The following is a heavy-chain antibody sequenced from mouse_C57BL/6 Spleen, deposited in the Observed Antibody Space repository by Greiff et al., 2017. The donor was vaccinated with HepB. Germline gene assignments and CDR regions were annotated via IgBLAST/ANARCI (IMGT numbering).Heavy chain of an antibody. D-gene: IGHD2-10*02. CDR1: GYSFTDYN. V-gene: IGHV1-39*01. CDR2: INPNYGTT. J-gene: IGHJ4*01. Sequence: EVKLVESGPELVKPGASVKISCKASGYSFTDYNMNWVKQSTGKSLEWIGVINPNYGTTSYNQKFKGKATLTVDKSSRTAYMQLNSLTSEDSAVYSCARRGYGNYDAMDYWGQGTSVTVSS. CDR3: ARRGYGNYDAMDY.